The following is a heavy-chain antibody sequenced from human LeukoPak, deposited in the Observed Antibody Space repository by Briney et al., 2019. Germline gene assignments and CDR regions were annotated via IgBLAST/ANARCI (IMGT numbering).Heavy chain of an antibody. Sequence: GASVKVSCKASGYTFTNYGISWVRQAPGQGLEWMGWISACNGNTNYAQKLQGRVTMTTDTSTSAAYMEVRSLGSDDTAVYYCARETGSYKGNYFDYWGQGTLVTVSS. D-gene: IGHD3-9*01. CDR2: ISACNGNT. CDR1: GYTFTNYG. J-gene: IGHJ4*02. CDR3: ARETGSYKGNYFDY. V-gene: IGHV1-18*04.